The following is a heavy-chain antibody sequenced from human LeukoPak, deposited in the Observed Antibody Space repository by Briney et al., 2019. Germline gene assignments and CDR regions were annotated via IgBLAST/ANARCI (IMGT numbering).Heavy chain of an antibody. V-gene: IGHV4-61*02. CDR3: ARATGYFDY. CDR2: IYTSGST. Sequence: PSETLSLTCTVSGGSISSGSYYWSWIRQPAGKGLEWIGRIYTSGSTNYNPSLKSRVTISVDTSKNQFSLKLSSVTAADTAVYYCARATGYFDYWGQGTLVTVSS. J-gene: IGHJ4*02. CDR1: GGSISSGSYY.